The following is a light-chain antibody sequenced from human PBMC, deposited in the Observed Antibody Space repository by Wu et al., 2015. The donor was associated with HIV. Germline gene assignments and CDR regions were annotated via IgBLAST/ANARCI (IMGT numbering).Light chain of an antibody. CDR3: QKYNTAPWT. J-gene: IGKJ1*01. V-gene: IGKV3-11*01. Sequence: EIVLTQSPDTLSLSPGERATLSCRASQSVSSFLAWYQQKPGQAPRLLIYDASHRATGTPARFSGSGSGTDFTLTIGSLEPEDFAVYYCQKYNTAPWTFGQGTKVEMK. CDR1: QSVSSF. CDR2: DAS.